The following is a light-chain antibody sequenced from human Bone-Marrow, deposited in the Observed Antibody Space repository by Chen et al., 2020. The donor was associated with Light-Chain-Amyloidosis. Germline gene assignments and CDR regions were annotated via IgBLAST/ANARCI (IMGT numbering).Light chain of an antibody. CDR3: QSADSSGTYEVI. CDR1: DLPTKY. V-gene: IGLV3-25*03. J-gene: IGLJ2*01. Sequence: SYVLTQPPSVSVSPGQTARHTCSGDDLPTKYAYWYQQKQGQAPVLVIHRNTERPSGISERFSGSSSGTTDTLNISGVQAEDEADYHCQSADSSGTYEVIFGGGTKLTVL. CDR2: RNT.